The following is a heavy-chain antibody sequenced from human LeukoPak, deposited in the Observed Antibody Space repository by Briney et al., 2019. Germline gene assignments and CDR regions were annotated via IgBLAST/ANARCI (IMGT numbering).Heavy chain of an antibody. D-gene: IGHD6-13*01. CDR1: GGSFSGYY. V-gene: IGHV4-34*01. J-gene: IGHJ5*02. Sequence: KPSETLSLTCAVYGGSFSGYYWSWIRQPPGKGLEWIGEINHSGSTNYIPSLESRVTLSVDTSKNQFSLNLNSVTAADTAVYYCARGHSSSWYAHWGQGTLVTVSS. CDR2: INHSGST. CDR3: ARGHSSSWYAH.